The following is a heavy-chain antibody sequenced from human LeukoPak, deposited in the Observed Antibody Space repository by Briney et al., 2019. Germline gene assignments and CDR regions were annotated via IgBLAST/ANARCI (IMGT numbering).Heavy chain of an antibody. CDR3: TRGGAGYPFDY. Sequence: GGSLRVSCAVSGLIFSSNYMSWVRQAPGKGLEWVSTIYSDGYTYYAGSVKGRFTISRDNSKKTLYLQMNSLRAEDTAVYYCTRGGAGYPFDYWGQGTLVTVSS. CDR1: GLIFSSNY. J-gene: IGHJ4*02. D-gene: IGHD1-26*01. V-gene: IGHV3-53*01. CDR2: IYSDGYT.